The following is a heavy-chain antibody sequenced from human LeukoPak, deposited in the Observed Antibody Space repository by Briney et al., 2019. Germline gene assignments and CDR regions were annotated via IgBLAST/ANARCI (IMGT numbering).Heavy chain of an antibody. D-gene: IGHD6-13*01. CDR2: IYYSGST. CDR1: GGSISSSSYS. Sequence: SETLSLTCTVSGGSISSSSYSWGWIRQPPGKGLEWIGSIYYSGSTYHNPSLKSRVTISVDTSKNQFSLKLSSVTAADTAVYYCARRVAAALNWFDPWGQGTLVTVSS. J-gene: IGHJ5*02. CDR3: ARRVAAALNWFDP. V-gene: IGHV4-39*01.